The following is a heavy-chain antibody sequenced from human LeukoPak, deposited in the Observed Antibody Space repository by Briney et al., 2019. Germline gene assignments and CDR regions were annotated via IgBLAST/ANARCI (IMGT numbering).Heavy chain of an antibody. J-gene: IGHJ4*02. V-gene: IGHV3-53*01. CDR1: GFTVSSNS. CDR3: AKRYTAGY. D-gene: IGHD3-9*01. CDR2: IYSGGST. Sequence: GGSLRLSCTVSGFTVSSNSMSWVRQAPGKGLEWVSFIYSGGSTHYSDSVKGRFTISRDNSKNTLYLQMNSLRAEDTAVYYCAKRYTAGYWGQGTLVTVSS.